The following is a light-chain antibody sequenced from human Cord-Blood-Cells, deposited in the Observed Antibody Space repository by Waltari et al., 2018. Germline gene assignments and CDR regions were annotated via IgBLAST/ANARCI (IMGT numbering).Light chain of an antibody. CDR3: SSYTSSSTLV. CDR1: SSDVGGYNY. Sequence: QSALTQPASVSGSPGQSITISCTGTSSDVGGYNYVSWYQQHPGKAPKLMIYDVSNRPSGVSNHFSVSKSGNTASLTISGLQAEDEADYYCSSYTSSSTLVFGGGTKLTVL. J-gene: IGLJ3*02. CDR2: DVS. V-gene: IGLV2-14*01.